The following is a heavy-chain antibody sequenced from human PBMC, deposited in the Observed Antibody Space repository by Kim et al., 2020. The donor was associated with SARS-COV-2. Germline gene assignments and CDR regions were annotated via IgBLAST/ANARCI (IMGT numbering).Heavy chain of an antibody. D-gene: IGHD3-10*01. Sequence: GGSLRLSCAASGFTFDDYAMHWVRQAPGKGLEWVSGISWDSGSIGYADSVKGRFTISRDNAKNPLYLQMNSLRAEDTALYYCAKDCGSGSRGYYYYGMDVWGQGTTVTVSS. CDR3: AKDCGSGSRGYYYYGMDV. V-gene: IGHV3-9*01. CDR2: ISWDSGSI. J-gene: IGHJ6*02. CDR1: GFTFDDYA.